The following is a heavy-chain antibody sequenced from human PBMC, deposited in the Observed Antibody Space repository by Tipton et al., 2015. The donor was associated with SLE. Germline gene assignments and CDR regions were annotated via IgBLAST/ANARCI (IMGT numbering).Heavy chain of an antibody. J-gene: IGHJ6*03. V-gene: IGHV3-9*01. CDR2: ISWNSGSI. CDR3: AKDSDINYYYMDV. CDR1: GFTFDDYA. Sequence: SLRLSCAASGFTFDDYAMHWVRQAPGKGLEWVSGISWNSGSIGYADSVKGRFTISRDNAKNSLYLQMNSLRAEDTALYYCAKDSDINYYYMDVWGKGTTVTVSS.